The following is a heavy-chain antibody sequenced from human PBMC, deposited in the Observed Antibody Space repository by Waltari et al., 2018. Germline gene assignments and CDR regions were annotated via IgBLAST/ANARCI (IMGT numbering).Heavy chain of an antibody. CDR3: ARDEAGSSSWYDGFDP. V-gene: IGHV4-59*01. Sequence: QVQLQESGPGLVKPSETLSLTCTVSGGSISSYYWSWIRQPPGKGLEWIGYIYYSGSTNYNPSLKSRVTISVDTSKNQFSLKLSSVTAADTAVYYCARDEAGSSSWYDGFDPWGQGTLVTVSS. D-gene: IGHD6-13*01. CDR2: IYYSGST. CDR1: GGSISSYY. J-gene: IGHJ5*02.